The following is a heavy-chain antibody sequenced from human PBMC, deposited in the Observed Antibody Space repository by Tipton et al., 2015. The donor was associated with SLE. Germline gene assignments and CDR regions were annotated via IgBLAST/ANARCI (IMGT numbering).Heavy chain of an antibody. J-gene: IGHJ3*02. Sequence: GSLRLSCAASGFTFDEYAISWVRQAPGKGLEWVSGVNWNGGYKGYGESVKGRFTISRDNSQNTLSLQMNSLRTEDTAVYYCATSGHRFGIWGQGTMVTVSS. CDR1: GFTFDEYA. D-gene: IGHD3-10*01. V-gene: IGHV3-20*04. CDR2: VNWNGGYK. CDR3: ATSGHRFGI.